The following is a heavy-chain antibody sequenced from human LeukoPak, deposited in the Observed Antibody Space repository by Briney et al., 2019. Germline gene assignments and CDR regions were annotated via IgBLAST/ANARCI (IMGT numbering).Heavy chain of an antibody. CDR1: GFTFSSYA. CDR3: VRARPGLYFDF. V-gene: IGHV3-23*01. J-gene: IGHJ4*02. CDR2: ISGSGGST. Sequence: GGSLRLSCTASGFTFSSYAMSWVRQAPGKGLEWVSAISGSGGSTYYADSVKGRFSISRDNAKNSLYLQMNSLRDEDTAVYYCVRARPGLYFDFWGQGTLVSVSS.